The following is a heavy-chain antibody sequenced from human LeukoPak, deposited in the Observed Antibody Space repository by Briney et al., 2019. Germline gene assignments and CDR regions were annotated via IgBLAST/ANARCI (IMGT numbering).Heavy chain of an antibody. CDR3: ARVLYSSFQWFDP. D-gene: IGHD6-6*01. J-gene: IGHJ5*02. V-gene: IGHV3-21*01. Sequence: PGGSLRLSCAASGFTFSSYSMNWVRQAPGKGLEWVSSISSSSSYIYYADSVKDRFTISRDNAKNSLYLQMNSLRAEDTAVYYCARVLYSSFQWFDPWGQGTLVTVSS. CDR1: GFTFSSYS. CDR2: ISSSSSYI.